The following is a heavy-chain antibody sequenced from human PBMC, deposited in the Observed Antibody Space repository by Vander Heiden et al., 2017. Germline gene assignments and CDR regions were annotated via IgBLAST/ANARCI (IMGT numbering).Heavy chain of an antibody. CDR2: IKSKSDGETR. J-gene: IGHJ6*04. CDR3: TTGVGRESRLDV. V-gene: IGHV3-15*01. Sequence: EVQLVESGGGSVRRGGSLRLSCAVYRRPVNNAWMSWVRQAPGKGLQWVARIKSKSDGETREYPAPVKGRFTISRDDSKNTLYLQMNILETEDSAVYYCTTGVGRESRLDVWGKGTTVTVSS. D-gene: IGHD1-26*01. CDR1: RRPVNNAW.